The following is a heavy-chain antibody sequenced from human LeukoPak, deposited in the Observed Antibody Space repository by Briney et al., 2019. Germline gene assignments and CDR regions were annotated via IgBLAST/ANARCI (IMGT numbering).Heavy chain of an antibody. CDR1: GFTVSSNY. CDR2: IYSGGST. J-gene: IGHJ3*02. CDR3: ARSIVGTFDAFDI. V-gene: IGHV3-53*01. Sequence: GGSLRLSCAASGFTVSSNYMSWVRQAPGKGLEWVSVIYSGGSTYYADSVKGRFTISRDNSKNTLYLQMNSLRAEDTAVYYCARSIVGTFDAFDIWGQGTMVTVSS. D-gene: IGHD1-26*01.